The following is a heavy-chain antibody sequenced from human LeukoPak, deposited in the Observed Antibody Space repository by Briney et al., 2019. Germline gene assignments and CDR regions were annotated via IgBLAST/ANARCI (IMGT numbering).Heavy chain of an antibody. D-gene: IGHD6-6*01. V-gene: IGHV1-2*02. CDR1: GYTFTGYY. J-gene: IGHJ6*02. CDR3: ARSYRQLVRSYYYYYGMDV. Sequence: ASVKVSCKASGYTFTGYYMHWVRQAPGQGLEWMGWINPNSGGTNYAQKFQGRVTMTRDTSISTAYMELSRLRSDDTAVYYCARSYRQLVRSYYYYYGMDVWGQGTTVTVS. CDR2: INPNSGGT.